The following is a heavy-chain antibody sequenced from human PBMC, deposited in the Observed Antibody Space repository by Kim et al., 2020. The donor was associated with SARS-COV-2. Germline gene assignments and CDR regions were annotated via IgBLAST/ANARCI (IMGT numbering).Heavy chain of an antibody. V-gene: IGHV3-30-3*01. CDR3: AREAAMVRYYYYYYMDV. Sequence: GGSLRLSCAASGFTFSSYAMHWVRQAPGKGLEWVAVISYDGSNKYYADSVKGRFTISRDNSKNTLYLQMNSLRAEDTAVYYCAREAAMVRYYYYYYMDVWGKGTTVTVSS. J-gene: IGHJ6*03. D-gene: IGHD5-18*01. CDR1: GFTFSSYA. CDR2: ISYDGSNK.